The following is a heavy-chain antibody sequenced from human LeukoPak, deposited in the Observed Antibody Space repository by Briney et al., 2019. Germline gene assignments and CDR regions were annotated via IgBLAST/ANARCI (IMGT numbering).Heavy chain of an antibody. J-gene: IGHJ3*01. CDR2: INQDGTET. CDR3: AHAYL. D-gene: IGHD2-21*01. V-gene: IGHV3-7*01. Sequence: PGGSLRLSCAASGFTLSSYTMNWVRQAPGKGLEWVATINQDGTETRYVDSVKGRFTISRDNAKSSVFLQMNSLRVEDTAVFYCAHAYLWGQGTMVTVSS. CDR1: GFTLSSYT.